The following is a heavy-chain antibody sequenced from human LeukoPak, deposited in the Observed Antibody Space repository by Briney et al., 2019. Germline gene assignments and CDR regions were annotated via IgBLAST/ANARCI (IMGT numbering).Heavy chain of an antibody. J-gene: IGHJ4*02. CDR1: GYTFTGYY. CDR2: INPNSGGT. V-gene: IGHV1-2*02. D-gene: IGHD1-26*01. CDR3: ARPQYSGSYYLFDY. Sequence: ASVKVSCEASGYTFTGYYMHWVRQAPGQGLEWMGWINPNSGGTNYAQKFQGRVTMTRGTSISTAYMELSRLRSDDTAVYYCARPQYSGSYYLFDYWGQGTLVTVSS.